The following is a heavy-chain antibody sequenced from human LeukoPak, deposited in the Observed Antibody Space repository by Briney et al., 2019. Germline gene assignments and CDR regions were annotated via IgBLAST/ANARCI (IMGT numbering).Heavy chain of an antibody. D-gene: IGHD6-19*01. Sequence: PGGSLRLSCAASGFTFTSYAMSWVRQAPGKGWEWVSAIGGSGGSTYYADSVKGRFTISRDNSKNTLYLQMNSLRAEDTAVYYCAKVGAVAAFPRDFDYWGQGTLVTVSS. CDR3: AKVGAVAAFPRDFDY. J-gene: IGHJ4*02. V-gene: IGHV3-23*01. CDR1: GFTFTSYA. CDR2: IGGSGGST.